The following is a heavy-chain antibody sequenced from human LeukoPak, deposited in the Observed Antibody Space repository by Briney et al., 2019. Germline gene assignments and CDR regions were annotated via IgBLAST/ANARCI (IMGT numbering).Heavy chain of an antibody. J-gene: IGHJ4*02. CDR3: ARAPPRKGYYDSSGYSEFDY. Sequence: GGSLRLSCAASGFTFSSYWMSWVRQAPGKGLEWVANIKQDGSEKYYVDSVKGRFTISRDNAKNSLYLQMNSLRAEDTAVYYCARAPPRKGYYDSSGYSEFDYWGQGTLVTVSS. CDR1: GFTFSSYW. CDR2: IKQDGSEK. V-gene: IGHV3-7*01. D-gene: IGHD3-22*01.